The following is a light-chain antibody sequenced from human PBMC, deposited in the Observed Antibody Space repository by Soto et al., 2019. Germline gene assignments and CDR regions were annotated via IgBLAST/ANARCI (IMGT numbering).Light chain of an antibody. CDR1: QSINSY. V-gene: IGKV1-39*01. Sequence: DIQMTQSPSSLSASVGDRVTITCRASQSINSYLNWYQQKPGKAPKLLIYAASSLQRGVPSRFSGSGSGTDFTLTISSLQPEDFATYYCQQSYSTFITFGQGTRLEIK. J-gene: IGKJ5*01. CDR3: QQSYSTFIT. CDR2: AAS.